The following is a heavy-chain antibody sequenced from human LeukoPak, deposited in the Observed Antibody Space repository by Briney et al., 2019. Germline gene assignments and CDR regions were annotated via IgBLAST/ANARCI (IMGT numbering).Heavy chain of an antibody. CDR1: GYTFTDYY. V-gene: IGHV1-2*02. D-gene: IGHD7-27*01. Sequence: GASVKVSCKASGYTFTDYYMHWVRQAPGQGLEWMGWINPKSGETRYEQNFQGRVTMTRDTSISTAYMELSRLRSDDTAVYYCAREAGDNTYNVWRQGTMVTVSS. CDR3: AREAGDNTYNV. J-gene: IGHJ3*01. CDR2: INPKSGET.